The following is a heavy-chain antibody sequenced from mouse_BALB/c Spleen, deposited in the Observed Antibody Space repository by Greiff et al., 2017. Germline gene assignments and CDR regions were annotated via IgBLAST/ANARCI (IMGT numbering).Heavy chain of an antibody. CDR2: INPYNDGT. CDR1: GYTFTSYV. V-gene: IGHV1-14*01. J-gene: IGHJ4*01. Sequence: EVKLVESGPELVKPGASVKMSCKASGYTFTSYVMHWVKQKPGQGLEWIGYINPYNDGTKYNEKFKGKATLTSDKSSSTAYMELSSLTSEDSAVYYCARAYYGYDGGDAMDYWGQGTSVTVSS. CDR3: ARAYYGYDGGDAMDY. D-gene: IGHD2-9*01.